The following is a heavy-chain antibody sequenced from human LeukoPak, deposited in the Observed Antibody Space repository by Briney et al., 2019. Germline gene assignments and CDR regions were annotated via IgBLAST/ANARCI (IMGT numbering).Heavy chain of an antibody. CDR2: ISYDGSNK. J-gene: IGHJ4*02. V-gene: IGHV3-30-3*01. CDR3: ARGGFYGKIFDY. Sequence: GGSLRLSYAASGFTFSSYAMHWVRQAPGKGLEWVAVISYDGSNKYYADSVKGRFTISRDNSKNTLYLQMNSLRAEDTAVYYCARGGFYGKIFDYWGQGTLVTVSS. D-gene: IGHD4-17*01. CDR1: GFTFSSYA.